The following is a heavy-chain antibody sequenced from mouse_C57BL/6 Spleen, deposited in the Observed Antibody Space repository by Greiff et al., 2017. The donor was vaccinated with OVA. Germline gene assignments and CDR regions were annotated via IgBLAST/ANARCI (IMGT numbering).Heavy chain of an antibody. Sequence: EVQLVESGPGLVKPSQSLSLTCSVTGYSITSGYYWNWIRQFPGNKLEWMGYISYDGSNNYNPSLKNRISITRDTSKNQFFLKLNSVTTEDTATYYCARYSNLYGDYFDYWGQGTTLTVSS. CDR2: ISYDGSN. V-gene: IGHV3-6*01. CDR3: ARYSNLYGDYFDY. CDR1: GYSITSGYY. J-gene: IGHJ2*01. D-gene: IGHD2-5*01.